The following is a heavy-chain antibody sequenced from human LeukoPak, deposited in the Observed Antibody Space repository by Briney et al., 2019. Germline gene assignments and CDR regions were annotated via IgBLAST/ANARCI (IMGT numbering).Heavy chain of an antibody. J-gene: IGHJ4*02. CDR2: IYHSGST. CDR3: ARVSGYQLLNFDY. D-gene: IGHD2-2*01. Sequence: SETLSLTCTVSGGSISSYYWSWIRQPPGKGLEWIGTIYHSGSTYYNPSLKSRVTISVDTSKNQFSLKLSSVTAADTAVYYCARVSGYQLLNFDYWGQGTLVTVSS. V-gene: IGHV4-59*01. CDR1: GGSISSYY.